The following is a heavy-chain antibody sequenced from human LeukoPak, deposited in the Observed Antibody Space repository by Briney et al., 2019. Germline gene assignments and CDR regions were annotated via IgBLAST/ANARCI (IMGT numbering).Heavy chain of an antibody. V-gene: IGHV3-30*04. CDR2: ISYDGSNK. CDR1: GFTFSSYA. Sequence: GGSLRLSCAASGFTFSSYAMHWVRQAPGKGLEWVAVISYDGSNKYYADSVKGRFTISRDNSKNTLYLQMNSLRAEDTAVYYCARGNSGSYNPSATYYYYGMDVWGQGTTVTVSS. D-gene: IGHD1-26*01. J-gene: IGHJ6*02. CDR3: ARGNSGSYNPSATYYYYGMDV.